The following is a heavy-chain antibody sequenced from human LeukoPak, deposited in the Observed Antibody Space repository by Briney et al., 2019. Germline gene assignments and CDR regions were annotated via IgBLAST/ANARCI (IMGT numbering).Heavy chain of an antibody. Sequence: SETLSLTCTVSGGSISGYYWSWIRQPPGKGLEWIGYIYYSGSTNYNPSLKSRVTISVDTSKNQFSLKLSSVTAADTAVYYCARGPAATDYFDYWGQGTLVTVSS. CDR3: ARGPAATDYFDY. V-gene: IGHV4-59*12. CDR2: IYYSGST. J-gene: IGHJ4*02. D-gene: IGHD2-2*01. CDR1: GGSISGYY.